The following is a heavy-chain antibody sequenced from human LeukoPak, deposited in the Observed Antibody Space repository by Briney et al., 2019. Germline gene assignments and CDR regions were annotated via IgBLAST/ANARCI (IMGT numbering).Heavy chain of an antibody. Sequence: GGSLRLSCAASGFTFSGYWMHWVRQAPGKGLVWVSRINSDGSTTSYADSVMGRFTVSRDNAKNTLYLQMNSLRAEDTAVYYCARVIYSGWEGELSDWGQGTLVTVSS. J-gene: IGHJ4*02. CDR3: ARVIYSGWEGELSD. CDR1: GFTFSGYW. CDR2: INSDGSTT. V-gene: IGHV3-74*01. D-gene: IGHD6-19*01.